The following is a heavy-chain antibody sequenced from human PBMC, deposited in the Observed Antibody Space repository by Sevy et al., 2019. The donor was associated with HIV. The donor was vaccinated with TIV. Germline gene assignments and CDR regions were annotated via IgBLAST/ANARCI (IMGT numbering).Heavy chain of an antibody. J-gene: IGHJ4*02. CDR3: ARDRRTLNYYASSGYNYYFDY. V-gene: IGHV3-21*01. D-gene: IGHD3-22*01. CDR1: GFTFSNYN. Sequence: GGSLRLSCAASGFTFSNYNMNWVRQAPGKGLEWVSSITSSSDYIYDADSMKGRFTISRDNAKNSLYLQMNSLRAEDTAVYYCARDRRTLNYYASSGYNYYFDYWGQGTLVTVSS. CDR2: ITSSSDYI.